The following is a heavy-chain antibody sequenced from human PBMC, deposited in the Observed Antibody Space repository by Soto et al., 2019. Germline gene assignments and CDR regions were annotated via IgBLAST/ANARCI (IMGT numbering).Heavy chain of an antibody. CDR1: GFTFSSYS. CDR3: ARDHELATSASRDEYFQH. J-gene: IGHJ1*01. CDR2: ISSSSSYI. V-gene: IGHV3-21*06. Sequence: GGSLRLSCAASGFTFSSYSMNWVRQAPGKGLEWVSSISSSSSYIYYADSVKGRFTISRHNAKNSLYLQMNSLRAEDTAVYYCARDHELATSASRDEYFQHWGQGTLVTVSS. D-gene: IGHD5-12*01.